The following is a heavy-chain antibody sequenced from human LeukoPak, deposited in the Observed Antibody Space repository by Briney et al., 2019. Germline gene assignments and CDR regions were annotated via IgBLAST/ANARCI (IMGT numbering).Heavy chain of an antibody. V-gene: IGHV1-18*01. CDR2: ISAYNGNT. D-gene: IGHD6-19*01. CDR3: ARVVYSSGWYTDYYYYYMDV. Sequence: VASVKVSCKASGYTFTSYGISWVRQAPGQGLEWMGWISAYNGNTNYAQKLQGRVTMTTDTSTSTAYMELRSLRSDDTAVYYCARVVYSSGWYTDYYYYYMDVWGKGTTVTVSS. CDR1: GYTFTSYG. J-gene: IGHJ6*03.